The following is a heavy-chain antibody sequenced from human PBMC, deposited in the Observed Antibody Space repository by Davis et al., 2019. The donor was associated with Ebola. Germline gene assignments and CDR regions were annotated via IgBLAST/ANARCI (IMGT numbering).Heavy chain of an antibody. D-gene: IGHD5-12*01. CDR2: LGLSADT. CDR3: AREGYTGYVRISGSYYADY. J-gene: IGHJ4*02. V-gene: IGHV3-23*01. Sequence: GGSLRLSCAASGFVFSSYVMSWVRRAPGKGLEWVSTLGLSADTYYADSVKGRFTISRDNAKNSVYLQLNSLTDEDTAVYYCAREGYTGYVRISGSYYADYWGQGTLVTVSS. CDR1: GFVFSSYV.